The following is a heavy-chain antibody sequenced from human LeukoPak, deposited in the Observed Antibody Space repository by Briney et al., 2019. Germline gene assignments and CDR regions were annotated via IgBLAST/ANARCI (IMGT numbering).Heavy chain of an antibody. V-gene: IGHV3-7*01. D-gene: IGHD3-22*01. CDR2: IKQEGSEK. Sequence: PGGSLRLSCAASGFTFSSYWMSWVRQAPGKGLEWGANIKQEGSEKYYVDSVKGRFTISRDNAKNSLYLQMNSLRAEDTAVYYCARDLSYDSSGYYYGAFDIWGQGTMVTVSS. CDR3: ARDLSYDSSGYYYGAFDI. CDR1: GFTFSSYW. J-gene: IGHJ3*02.